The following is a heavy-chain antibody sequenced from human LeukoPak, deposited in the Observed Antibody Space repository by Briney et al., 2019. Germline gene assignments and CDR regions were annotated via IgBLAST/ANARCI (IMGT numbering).Heavy chain of an antibody. CDR2: ISAYNGNT. Sequence: ASVKVSCKASGYTFTSYGISWVRQAPGQGLEWMGWISAYNGNTNYAQKLQGRVTMTTDTSTSTAYMELSSLRSEDTAVYYCATPKGGNYYDSSGYVSHYFDYWGQGTLVTVSS. J-gene: IGHJ4*02. CDR1: GYTFTSYG. CDR3: ATPKGGNYYDSSGYVSHYFDY. V-gene: IGHV1-18*01. D-gene: IGHD3-22*01.